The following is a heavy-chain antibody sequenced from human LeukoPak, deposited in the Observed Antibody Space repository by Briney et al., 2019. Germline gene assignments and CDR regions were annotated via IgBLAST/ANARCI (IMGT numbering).Heavy chain of an antibody. CDR2: ISSSSSTI. CDR3: ARYYGGNSACDY. J-gene: IGHJ4*02. CDR1: GFDFSGFS. Sequence: PGGSLRLSCVVSGFDFSGFSMSWVRQAPGKGLEWVSYISSSSSTIYYADSVKGRFTISRDNAKTSLYFQMNSLRADDTAVYYCARYYGGNSACDYWGQGTLVTVSS. D-gene: IGHD4-23*01. V-gene: IGHV3-48*01.